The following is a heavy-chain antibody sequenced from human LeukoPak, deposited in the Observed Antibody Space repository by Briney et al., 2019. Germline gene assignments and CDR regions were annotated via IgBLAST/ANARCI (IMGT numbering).Heavy chain of an antibody. CDR2: ISGSGGST. CDR3: AKGPYYDILTGYQDY. V-gene: IGHV3-23*01. J-gene: IGHJ4*02. CDR1: GFTFNSYA. D-gene: IGHD3-9*01. Sequence: GGSLRLSCAASGFTFNSYAMSWVRQAPGKGLEWVSAISGSGGSTYYADSVKGRFTISRDNSKNTLYLQMNSLRAEDTAVYYCAKGPYYDILTGYQDYWGQGTLVTVSS.